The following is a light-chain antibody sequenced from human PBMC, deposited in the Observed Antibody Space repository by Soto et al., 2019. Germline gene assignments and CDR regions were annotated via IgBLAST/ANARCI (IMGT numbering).Light chain of an antibody. J-gene: IGKJ1*01. CDR3: QQSYSAPRT. CDR1: QSISTY. CDR2: DAS. Sequence: DIQMTQSPSSLSASVGDRVTITCRASQSISTYLNWYQQRPGKAPNLLVYDASALQSGVPSRFSGSGSETEFTLSISSLQSEDFASYYCQQSYSAPRTFGQGTKVEIK. V-gene: IGKV1-39*01.